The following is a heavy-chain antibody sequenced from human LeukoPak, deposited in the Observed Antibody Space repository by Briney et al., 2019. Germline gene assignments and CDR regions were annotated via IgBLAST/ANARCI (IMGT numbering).Heavy chain of an antibody. J-gene: IGHJ5*02. V-gene: IGHV4-59*01. CDR3: AMGGYSYNS. CDR1: GGSISGYY. D-gene: IGHD5-18*01. Sequence: SETLSLTCTVSGGSISGYYWTWIRQPPGKRLEWIGYIFYSGSTNYNPSLKSRLTISVDASKNQFSLKLTSVTAADTAVYYCAMGGYSYNSWGQGTLVTVSS. CDR2: IFYSGST.